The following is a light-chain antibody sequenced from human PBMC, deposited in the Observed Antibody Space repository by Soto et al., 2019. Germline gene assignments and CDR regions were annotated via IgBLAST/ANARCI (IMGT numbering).Light chain of an antibody. CDR3: QQRSNWPQIT. CDR2: DAS. CDR1: QSVSKY. J-gene: IGKJ4*01. V-gene: IGKV3-11*01. Sequence: EIVLTQSPATLSLSPGERATLSCRASQSVSKYLAWYQQKPGQAPRLLIHDASNRATGIPARFSGSGSGTDFTLTIISLEPEDFGVYYCQQRSNWPQITFGGGTNVEIK.